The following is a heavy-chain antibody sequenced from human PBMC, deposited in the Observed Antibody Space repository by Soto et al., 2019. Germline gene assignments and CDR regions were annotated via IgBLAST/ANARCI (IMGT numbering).Heavy chain of an antibody. V-gene: IGHV1-3*01. D-gene: IGHD3-3*01. Sequence: ASVKVSCKASGYTFTSYAMHWVRQAPGQRLEWMGWINAGNGNTKYSQKFQGRVTITRDTSASTAYMELSSLRSEDTAVYYCARAAVTIFGVVINWFGPWGQGTLVTVSS. J-gene: IGHJ5*02. CDR2: INAGNGNT. CDR3: ARAAVTIFGVVINWFGP. CDR1: GYTFTSYA.